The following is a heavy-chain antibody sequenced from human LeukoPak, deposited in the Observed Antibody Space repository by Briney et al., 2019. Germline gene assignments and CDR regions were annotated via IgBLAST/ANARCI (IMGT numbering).Heavy chain of an antibody. CDR3: ARCLGSYYGMDV. CDR2: ISYDGSNK. D-gene: IGHD2-15*01. J-gene: IGHJ6*02. Sequence: GRSLRLSCAASGFTFSSYAMHWVRQAPGKGLEWVAVISYDGSNKYYADSVKGRFTISRDNSKNTLYLQMNSLRAEDTAVYYCARCLGSYYGMDVWGQGTTVTVSS. CDR1: GFTFSSYA. V-gene: IGHV3-30-3*01.